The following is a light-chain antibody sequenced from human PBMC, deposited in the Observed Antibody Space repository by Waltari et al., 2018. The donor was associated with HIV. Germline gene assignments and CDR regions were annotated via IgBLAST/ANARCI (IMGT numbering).Light chain of an antibody. Sequence: QSVLTQPPSVSGAPGQRVTISCTGSSSNIGVGYDVHWYQHCPGRAPKLLIYGHSNRASGVPVRFSGSRSGASASLAITGLRAEDEADYYCQSYDSSLSVVFGGGTTLTVL. J-gene: IGLJ2*01. CDR2: GHS. V-gene: IGLV1-40*03. CDR3: QSYDSSLSVV. CDR1: SSNIGVGYD.